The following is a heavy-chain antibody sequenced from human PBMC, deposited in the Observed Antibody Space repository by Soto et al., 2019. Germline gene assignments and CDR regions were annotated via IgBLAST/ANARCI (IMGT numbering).Heavy chain of an antibody. D-gene: IGHD3-16*01. CDR3: ARDWFGVDY. J-gene: IGHJ4*02. V-gene: IGHV1-18*01. Sequence: QVQLVQSGAEVKKPGASVKVSCKASGYTFTSYGISWVRQTPGQGLEWMGWINAYNVNTNYAQNLQGTLTMTTDTIMSTAYMDLKSLTSDDRSVYHCARDWFGVDYWGEATLVTASA. CDR2: INAYNVNT. CDR1: GYTFTSYG.